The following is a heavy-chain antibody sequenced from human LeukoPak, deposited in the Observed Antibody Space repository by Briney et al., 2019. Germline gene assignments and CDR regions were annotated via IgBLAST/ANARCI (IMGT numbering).Heavy chain of an antibody. CDR1: GGSISNYY. V-gene: IGHV4-59*01. CDR3: ARGAMATTPFFDY. Sequence: SETLSLTCPVSGGSISNYYYWTWIRQPPGKGLEWIGYVYYTGSTNFNPSLKSRVTMSLDTSRNQFSLKLPSLTAAETAVYYCARGAMATTPFFDYWGQGTLVTVSS. D-gene: IGHD5-24*01. J-gene: IGHJ4*02. CDR2: VYYTGST.